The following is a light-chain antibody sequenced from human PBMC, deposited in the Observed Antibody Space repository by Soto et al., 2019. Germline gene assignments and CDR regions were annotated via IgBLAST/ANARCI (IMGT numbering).Light chain of an antibody. CDR3: QQYENLPT. Sequence: DSQMTPSPSSLSASVGDRVTITCQASQNINNYLNWYQQKPGRAPKLLIYDASNLQAGVPSRFRASGCGTDFTFIISRLQTEDIATYYCQQYENLPTFGQGTRLEIK. V-gene: IGKV1-33*01. CDR2: DAS. J-gene: IGKJ5*01. CDR1: QNINNY.